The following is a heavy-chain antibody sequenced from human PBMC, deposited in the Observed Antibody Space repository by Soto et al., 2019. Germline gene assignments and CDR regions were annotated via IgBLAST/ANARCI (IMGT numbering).Heavy chain of an antibody. D-gene: IGHD6-6*01. CDR2: INAGNGNT. J-gene: IGHJ6*02. CDR3: ASSCGFSSCHGEQGYYYYGMDV. Sequence: QVQLVQSGAEVKKPGASVKVSCKASGYTFTSYAMHWVRQAPGQRLEWMGWINAGNGNTKYSQKFQGRVTITRDTSASTAYMELSSLRSEDTAVYYCASSCGFSSCHGEQGYYYYGMDVWGQGTTVTVSS. CDR1: GYTFTSYA. V-gene: IGHV1-3*01.